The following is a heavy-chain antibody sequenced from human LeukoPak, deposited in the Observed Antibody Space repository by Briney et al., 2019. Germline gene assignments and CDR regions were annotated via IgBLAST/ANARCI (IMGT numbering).Heavy chain of an antibody. J-gene: IGHJ4*02. CDR2: IKTKTDGGTT. CDR1: GFTFSNAW. D-gene: IGHD3-22*01. V-gene: IGHV3-15*01. Sequence: GGSLRLSCAVSGFTFSNAWMNWVRQAPGKGLEWVGRIKTKTDGGTTDYAAPVKGRFPISRDDSNNTLYLHMNSLKTEDTAVYHCTTEATYDSSGYLKWGQGTLVTVSS. CDR3: TTEATYDSSGYLK.